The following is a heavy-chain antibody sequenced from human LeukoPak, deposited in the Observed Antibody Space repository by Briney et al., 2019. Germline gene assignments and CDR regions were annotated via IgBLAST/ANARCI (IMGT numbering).Heavy chain of an antibody. V-gene: IGHV6-1*01. J-gene: IGHJ4*02. CDR3: ARDWRGYYYAC. CDR1: GDSVSGDSVA. Sequence: SQTLSLTCAISGDSVSGDSVAWNWIRQSPSRGLEWLGRTYYRSKWYNDYAASVKSRLSINPDTSKNQFSLHLNSVTPEDTAIYYCARDWRGYYYACWGQGTLVTVSS. CDR2: TYYRSKWYN.